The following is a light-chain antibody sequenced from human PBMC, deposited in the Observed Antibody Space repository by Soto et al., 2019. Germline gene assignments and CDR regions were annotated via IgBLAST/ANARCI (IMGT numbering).Light chain of an antibody. CDR1: QSIRSW. V-gene: IGKV1-5*03. J-gene: IGKJ1*01. CDR3: QQYGSSSPWT. CDR2: KAS. Sequence: DIQMTQSPSTLSASVGDRVTITCRASQSIRSWLAWYQQKPGKAPKLLIYKASSLETGVPSRFSGSGSGTEFTLIISSLQPADFASYYCQQYGSSSPWTFGQGTKVEIK.